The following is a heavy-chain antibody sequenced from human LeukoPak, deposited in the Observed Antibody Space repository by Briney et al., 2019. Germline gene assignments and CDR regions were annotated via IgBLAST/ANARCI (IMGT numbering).Heavy chain of an antibody. CDR2: IYPGDSDT. J-gene: IGHJ4*02. V-gene: IGHV5-51*03. CDR1: GYSFTSYW. D-gene: IGHD2-21*02. CDR3: ARRAYCGGDCYYFDY. Sequence: KLGESLKISCKGSGYSFTSYWIGWVRQMPGKGLEWMGIIYPGDSDTRYSPSFQGQVTISADKSISTAYLQWSSLKASDTAMYYCARRAYCGGDCYYFDYWGQGTLVTVSS.